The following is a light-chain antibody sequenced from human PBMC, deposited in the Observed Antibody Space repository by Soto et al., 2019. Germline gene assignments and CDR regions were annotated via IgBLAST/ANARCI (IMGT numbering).Light chain of an antibody. Sequence: QSALTQPASVSGSPRQSITISCTGTSSDVGGYNYVSWYQQHPGKAPKLMIYDVSNRPSGVSNRFSGSKSGNTASLTISGLQAEDEADYYCSSYTSSITLLVFGGGTQLTVL. V-gene: IGLV2-14*01. CDR1: SSDVGGYNY. J-gene: IGLJ2*01. CDR3: SSYTSSITLLV. CDR2: DVS.